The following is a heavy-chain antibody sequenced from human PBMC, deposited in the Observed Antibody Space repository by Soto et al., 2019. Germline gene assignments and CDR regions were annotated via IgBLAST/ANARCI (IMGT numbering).Heavy chain of an antibody. Sequence: SETLSLTCTASGGSISSYYWSWIRQPAGKGLEWIGRIYTSGSTNYNPSLKSRVTMSVDTSKNQFSLKLSSVTAADTAVYYCARGFSGGSCYSCYYYGMDVWGQGTTVTVSS. CDR3: ARGFSGGSCYSCYYYGMDV. J-gene: IGHJ6*02. V-gene: IGHV4-4*07. CDR1: GGSISSYY. CDR2: IYTSGST. D-gene: IGHD2-15*01.